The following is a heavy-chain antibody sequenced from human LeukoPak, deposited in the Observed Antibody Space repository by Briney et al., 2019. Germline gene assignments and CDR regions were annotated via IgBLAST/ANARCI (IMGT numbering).Heavy chain of an antibody. V-gene: IGHV4-4*02. J-gene: IGHJ5*02. CDR1: GGSISSSNW. CDR2: IYHSGST. D-gene: IGHD2-15*01. CDR3: AREVYCSGGSCYSDNWFDP. Sequence: PSGTLSLTCAVSGGSISSSNWWSWVRQPPGKGLEWIGEIYHSGSTNYNPSLKSRVTISVDKSKNQFSLKLSSVTAADTAVYYCAREVYCSGGSCYSDNWFDPWGQGTLVTASS.